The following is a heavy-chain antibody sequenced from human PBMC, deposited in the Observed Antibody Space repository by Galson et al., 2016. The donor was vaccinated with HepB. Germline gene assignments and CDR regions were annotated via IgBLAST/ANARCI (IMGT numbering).Heavy chain of an antibody. CDR1: GFTFSTYA. V-gene: IGHV3-23*01. D-gene: IGHD4-23*01. Sequence: SLRLSCAGSGFTFSTYAVNWVRQAPGKGLEWVSGISGSGGRTYYADSVKGRFTISRDNSKNTLYLQMNSLGAEDTAVYYCARGVYGGTSFWYFDFWGRGTLVTVSS. CDR2: ISGSGGRT. J-gene: IGHJ2*01. CDR3: ARGVYGGTSFWYFDF.